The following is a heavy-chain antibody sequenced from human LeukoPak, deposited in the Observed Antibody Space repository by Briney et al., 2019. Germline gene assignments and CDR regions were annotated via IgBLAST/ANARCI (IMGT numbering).Heavy chain of an antibody. V-gene: IGHV3-33*06. Sequence: GGSLRLSCAASGFTFSSYGMHWVRQAPGKGLEWVAVIWYDGSNKYYADSVKGRFTISRDNSKNTLYLQMNSLTDDDTAVYYCAKKWGVGTTTLDHFDYWGQGTLVTVSS. J-gene: IGHJ4*02. CDR1: GFTFSSYG. CDR2: IWYDGSNK. D-gene: IGHD1-26*01. CDR3: AKKWGVGTTTLDHFDY.